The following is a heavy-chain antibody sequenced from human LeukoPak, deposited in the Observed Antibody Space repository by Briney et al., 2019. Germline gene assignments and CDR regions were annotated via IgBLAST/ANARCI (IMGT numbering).Heavy chain of an antibody. J-gene: IGHJ3*02. V-gene: IGHV3-9*01. CDR1: GFTFDDYA. CDR2: ISWNSGSI. CDR3: AKDILWGGSYFGAFDI. D-gene: IGHD1-26*01. Sequence: QAGGSLRLSCAASGFTFDDYAMHWVRQAPGKGLEWVSGISWNSGSIGYADSVKGRFTISRDNAKNSLYLQMNSLRAEDTALYYCAKDILWGGSYFGAFDIWGQGTMVTVSS.